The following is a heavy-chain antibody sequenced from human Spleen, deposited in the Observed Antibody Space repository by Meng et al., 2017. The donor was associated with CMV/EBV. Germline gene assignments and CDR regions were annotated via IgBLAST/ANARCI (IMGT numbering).Heavy chain of an antibody. D-gene: IGHD4/OR15-4a*01. CDR2: INANSGDT. Sequence: ASVKVSCKASGYTFTGYYMHCVRQAPGQGLEWMAWINANSGDTNYARKFQGRVTMTRDTSISTAYMELRSLRSDDTAVYYCARGPMVLTGGAVDYGMDVWGQGTTVTVSS. J-gene: IGHJ6*02. CDR3: ARGPMVLTGGAVDYGMDV. CDR1: GYTFTGYY. V-gene: IGHV1-2*02.